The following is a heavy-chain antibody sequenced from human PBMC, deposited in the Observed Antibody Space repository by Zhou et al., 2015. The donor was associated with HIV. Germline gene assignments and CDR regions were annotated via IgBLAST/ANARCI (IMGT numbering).Heavy chain of an antibody. J-gene: IGHJ4*02. Sequence: QVQLVQSGAEVKKPGSSVKVSCKASGGTFSSYTISWVRQAPGQGLEWMGRIIPILGIANYAQKFQGRVTITADKSTSTAYMELSSLRSEDTAVYYCARESFSVAGTYDYWGQGTLVIVSP. CDR3: ARESFSVAGTYDY. D-gene: IGHD6-19*01. CDR1: GGTFSSYT. V-gene: IGHV1-69*08. CDR2: IIPILGIA.